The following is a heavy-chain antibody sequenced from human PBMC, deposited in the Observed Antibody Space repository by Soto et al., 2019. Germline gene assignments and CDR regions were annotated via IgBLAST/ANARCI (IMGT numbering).Heavy chain of an antibody. CDR1: GYTFTSYD. CDR3: ARGGPSLRYFDWLQNWFDP. CDR2: MNPNSGNT. J-gene: IGHJ5*02. D-gene: IGHD3-9*01. Sequence: GASVKVSCKASGYTFTSYDINWVRQATGQGLEWMGWMNPNSGNTGYAQTFQGRVTMTRNTSISTAYMELSSLRSEDTAVYYCARGGPSLRYFDWLQNWFDPWGQGTLVTVSS. V-gene: IGHV1-8*01.